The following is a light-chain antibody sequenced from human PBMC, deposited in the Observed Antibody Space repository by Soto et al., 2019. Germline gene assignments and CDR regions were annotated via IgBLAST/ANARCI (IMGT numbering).Light chain of an antibody. CDR2: KAS. J-gene: IGKJ3*01. Sequence: DIQITQSPSTLSASVGDRVTITCRANQSISSWLAWYQQKPGKAPKVLIYKASSLESGVPSRFSGSGSGTEFTLTISSLQPDDFATYYCQQYNSYLFTFGPGTKVDIK. CDR3: QQYNSYLFT. CDR1: QSISSW. V-gene: IGKV1-5*03.